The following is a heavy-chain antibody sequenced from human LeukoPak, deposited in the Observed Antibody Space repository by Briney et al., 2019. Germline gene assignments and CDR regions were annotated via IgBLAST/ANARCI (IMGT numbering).Heavy chain of an antibody. CDR1: GFTFSSYE. V-gene: IGHV3-48*03. J-gene: IGHJ4*02. CDR3: ARAWFYYGSGLDY. CDR2: ISDSGSTT. D-gene: IGHD3-10*01. Sequence: PGGSLRLSCAASGFTFSSYEMNWVRQAPGKGLEWVSYISDSGSTTYYADSVKGRFTTSRDNAKNSLYLQMNSLRAEDTAVYYCARAWFYYGSGLDYWGQGTLVTVSS.